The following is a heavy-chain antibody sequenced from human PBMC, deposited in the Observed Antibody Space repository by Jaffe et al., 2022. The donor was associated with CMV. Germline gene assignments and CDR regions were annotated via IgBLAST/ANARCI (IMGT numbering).Heavy chain of an antibody. V-gene: IGHV1-18*04. J-gene: IGHJ6*03. CDR1: GYTFTSYG. D-gene: IGHD6-25*01. CDR3: ARDTIAARLTYYYYYMDV. Sequence: QVQLVQSGAEVKKPGASVKVSCKASGYTFTSYGISWVRQAPGQGLEWMGWISAYNGNTNYAQKLQGRVTMTTDTSTSTAYMELRSLRSDDTAVYYCARDTIAARLTYYYYYMDVWGKGTTVTVSS. CDR2: ISAYNGNT.